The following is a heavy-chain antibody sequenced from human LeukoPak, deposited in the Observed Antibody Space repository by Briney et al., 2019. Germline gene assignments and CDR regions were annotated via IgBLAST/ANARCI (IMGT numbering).Heavy chain of an antibody. J-gene: IGHJ4*02. V-gene: IGHV3-48*01. Sequence: GGSLRLSCAASGYTFSSYSMNWVRQAPGEGLGWVSYISSSSSTIYYADSVKGRFTISRDNAKNSLYLQMNSLRAEDTAVYYCAREEVATIIDYWGQGTLVTVSS. D-gene: IGHD5-12*01. CDR1: GYTFSSYS. CDR3: AREEVATIIDY. CDR2: ISSSSSTI.